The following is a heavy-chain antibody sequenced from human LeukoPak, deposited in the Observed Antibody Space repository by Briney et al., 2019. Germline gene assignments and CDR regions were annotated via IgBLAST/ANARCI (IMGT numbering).Heavy chain of an antibody. J-gene: IGHJ4*02. Sequence: AGGSLRLSCAASGFSVSSDYMSWVRQAPGKGLEWVSVIYSGGNTYYADSVKGRFTISRDNSKNTLYLQMNSLRAEDTAVYYCAKELSGGWPFDYWGQGALVTVSS. CDR1: GFSVSSDY. V-gene: IGHV3-53*01. CDR2: IYSGGNT. CDR3: AKELSGGWPFDY. D-gene: IGHD6-19*01.